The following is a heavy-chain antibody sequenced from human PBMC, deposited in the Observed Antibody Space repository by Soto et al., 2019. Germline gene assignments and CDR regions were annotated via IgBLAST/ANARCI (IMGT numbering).Heavy chain of an antibody. Sequence: QVQLVQSGAEVKKPGASVKVSCKASGYTFTNFGISWVRQAPGQGLEWMGWISAYNGNTNYAQNFQGRVTMTTDTSTSTAYMEMRSLRPDATDVYYCESGGTASDYWGQGTPVTVSS. V-gene: IGHV1-18*01. CDR3: ESGGTASDY. J-gene: IGHJ4*02. CDR2: ISAYNGNT. CDR1: GYTFTNFG. D-gene: IGHD3-16*01.